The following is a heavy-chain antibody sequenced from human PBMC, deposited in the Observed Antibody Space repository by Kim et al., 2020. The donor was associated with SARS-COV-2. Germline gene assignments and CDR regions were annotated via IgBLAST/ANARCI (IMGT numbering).Heavy chain of an antibody. D-gene: IGHD6-19*01. CDR3: ARDRGSGWYRAVGY. Sequence: PSQKSRVTISVDTSRNQYSLELGSVTAADTAVYYCARDRGSGWYRAVGYWGPGTLVTVSS. V-gene: IGHV4-39*07. J-gene: IGHJ4*02.